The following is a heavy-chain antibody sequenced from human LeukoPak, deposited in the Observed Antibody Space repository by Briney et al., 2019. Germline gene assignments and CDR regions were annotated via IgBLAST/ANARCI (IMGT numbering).Heavy chain of an antibody. D-gene: IGHD4-11*01. Sequence: GGSLRLSCAASGFTFNSYCVHWVRQAPGKGLSWVSLINSDGSSTSYADSVKGRFTISRDNSKNTLFLQMNSLRTEDTAVYFCARWGNDYSQFDSWGQGTLVTVS. CDR2: INSDGSST. CDR1: GFTFNSYC. CDR3: ARWGNDYSQFDS. V-gene: IGHV3-74*01. J-gene: IGHJ4*02.